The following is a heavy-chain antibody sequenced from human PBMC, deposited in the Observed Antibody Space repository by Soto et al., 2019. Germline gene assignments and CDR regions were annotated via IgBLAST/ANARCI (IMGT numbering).Heavy chain of an antibody. Sequence: SVKVSCKASGFTFTNSAVQWVRQARGQRLEWIGWVVVGSGNTDYAQKFRERVTITRDTSTGTAYMELSSLRFEDTAVYYCAAQYSSGWFKAYYYYGMDVWGQRTTVTVSS. V-gene: IGHV1-58*01. J-gene: IGHJ6*02. CDR2: VVVGSGNT. D-gene: IGHD6-13*01. CDR3: AAQYSSGWFKAYYYYGMDV. CDR1: GFTFTNSA.